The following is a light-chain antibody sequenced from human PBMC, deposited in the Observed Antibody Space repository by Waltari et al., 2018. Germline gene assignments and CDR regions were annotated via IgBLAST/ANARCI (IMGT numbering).Light chain of an antibody. CDR2: GAS. Sequence: EIVMTTSPATLSVSPGERATHSCRASQSVRSNLAWYQQKPGQAHRLLIYGASTRATGIPARFSGSGSGTEFTLTISSLQSEDFAVYYCQQYNNWPPLTFGGGTKVEIK. J-gene: IGKJ4*01. CDR1: QSVRSN. V-gene: IGKV3-15*01. CDR3: QQYNNWPPLT.